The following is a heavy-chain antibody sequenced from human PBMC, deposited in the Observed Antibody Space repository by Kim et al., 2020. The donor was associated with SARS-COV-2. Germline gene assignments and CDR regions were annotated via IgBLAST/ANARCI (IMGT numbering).Heavy chain of an antibody. Sequence: SETLSLTCAVYGGSFSGYYWSWIRQPPAKGLELIGEINHSGSTNYNPSLKSRVTISVDTSKNQFSLKLSSVTAADTAVYYCARGRAYSSSAGACWFDPWGQGTLVTVSS. CDR2: INHSGST. CDR3: ARGRAYSSSAGACWFDP. J-gene: IGHJ5*02. V-gene: IGHV4-34*01. D-gene: IGHD6-6*01. CDR1: GGSFSGYY.